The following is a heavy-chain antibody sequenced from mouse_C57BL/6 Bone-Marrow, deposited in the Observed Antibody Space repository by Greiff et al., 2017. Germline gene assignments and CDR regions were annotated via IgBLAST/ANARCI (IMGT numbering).Heavy chain of an antibody. CDR1: GYTFTSYW. CDR3: AREDYYGSSSHWYFDV. Sequence: QVQLQQPGAELVRPGTSVKLSCKASGYTFTSYWMHWVKQRPGQGLEWIGVIDPSDSYTNYNQKFKGKATLTVDTSSSTAYMQLSSLTSENSAVYYWAREDYYGSSSHWYFDVWGTGTTVTVSS. J-gene: IGHJ1*03. V-gene: IGHV1-59*01. CDR2: IDPSDSYT. D-gene: IGHD1-1*01.